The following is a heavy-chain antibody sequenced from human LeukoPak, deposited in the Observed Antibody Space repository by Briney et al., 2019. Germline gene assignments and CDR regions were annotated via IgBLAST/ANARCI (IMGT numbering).Heavy chain of an antibody. D-gene: IGHD3-10*01. Sequence: PSETLSLTCTVSGGSISSSTYYWGWIRQPPGMGLEWIGSIYYSGSTYYNPSLKSRVTISVDPSKNQLSLKLRSVTAADTAVYYCARSPMVRGVGDYYYYMDVWGKGTTVTVSS. CDR1: GGSISSSTYY. V-gene: IGHV4-39*01. J-gene: IGHJ6*03. CDR3: ARSPMVRGVGDYYYYMDV. CDR2: IYYSGST.